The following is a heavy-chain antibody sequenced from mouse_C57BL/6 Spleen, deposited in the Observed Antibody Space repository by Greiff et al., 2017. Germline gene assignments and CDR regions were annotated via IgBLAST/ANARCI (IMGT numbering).Heavy chain of an antibody. D-gene: IGHD3-3*01. Sequence: QVQLQQSGPELVKPGASVKISCKASGYAFSSSWMNWVKQRPGKGLEWIGRIYPGDGDTNYTGKFKGKATLTADKSSSTACMQLSSLTSEDSAVYFCARGGPHYYAMDYWGQGTSVTVSS. CDR1: GYAFSSSW. J-gene: IGHJ4*01. CDR3: ARGGPHYYAMDY. CDR2: IYPGDGDT. V-gene: IGHV1-82*01.